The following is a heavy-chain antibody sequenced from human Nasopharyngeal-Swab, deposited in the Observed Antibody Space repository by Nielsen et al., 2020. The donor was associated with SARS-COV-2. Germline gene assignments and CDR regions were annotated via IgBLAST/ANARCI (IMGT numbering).Heavy chain of an antibody. J-gene: IGHJ5*02. CDR2: INAGNGNT. CDR3: ARVAQLRFRVDP. CDR1: GYTFTNYA. Sequence: ASVKVSCKASGYTFTNYAMHWVRQAPGQRLEWMGWINAGNGNTKYSQKLQGRVILTRDTSASTAYMELSSLRSEDTAVYYCARVAQLRFRVDPWGQGTLVTVSS. D-gene: IGHD3-3*01. V-gene: IGHV1-3*01.